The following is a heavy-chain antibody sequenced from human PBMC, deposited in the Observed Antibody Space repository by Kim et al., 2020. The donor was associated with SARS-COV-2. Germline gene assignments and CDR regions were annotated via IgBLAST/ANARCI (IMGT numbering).Heavy chain of an antibody. J-gene: IGHJ4*02. CDR2: T. V-gene: IGHV4-39*07. D-gene: IGHD3-22*01. Sequence: TYYNPSLKSRVTISVDTSKNQFSLKLSSVTAADTAVYYCANLYYDSSGYYWGQGTLVTVSS. CDR3: ANLYYDSSGYY.